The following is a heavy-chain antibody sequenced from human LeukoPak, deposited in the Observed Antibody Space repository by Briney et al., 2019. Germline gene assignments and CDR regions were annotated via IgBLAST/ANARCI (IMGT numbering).Heavy chain of an antibody. D-gene: IGHD6-13*01. CDR3: ARRPDGVAAARAYYYYMDV. CDR1: GGSFSGYY. Sequence: SETLSLTCAVYGGSFSGYYWTWIRQPPGKGLEWIGEINHSGSTNYNPSLKSRVTISLDTSKNQFSLQLSSVTAADTAVYYCARRPDGVAAARAYYYYMDVWGKGTTVTVSS. J-gene: IGHJ6*03. V-gene: IGHV4-34*01. CDR2: INHSGST.